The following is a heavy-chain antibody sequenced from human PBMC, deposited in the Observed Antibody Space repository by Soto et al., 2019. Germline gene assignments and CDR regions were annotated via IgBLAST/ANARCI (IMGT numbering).Heavy chain of an antibody. CDR1: GDTFSSYA. V-gene: IGHV1-69*13. D-gene: IGHD3-10*02. Sequence: SVKVSFKASGDTFSSYAISWVRQAPGKGLEWMGKIIPTFGRTNYAQKFQGRLTISADDSTSTAYMELSSLLSEDTAVYYCARDPLSSFAMDVWGQGTTVTVSS. J-gene: IGHJ6*02. CDR2: IIPTFGRT. CDR3: ARDPLSSFAMDV.